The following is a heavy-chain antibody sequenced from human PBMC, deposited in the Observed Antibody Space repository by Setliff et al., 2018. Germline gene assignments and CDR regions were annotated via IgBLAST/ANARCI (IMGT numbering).Heavy chain of an antibody. D-gene: IGHD2-8*01. Sequence: GASVKVSCKASGYSFSNYDIMWVRQAPGQGLEWMGWISVYTGHTKSAQKFQGRVTLTTHTSTNMGYLELRDLRSDDPAVYYCLRLVRYCTKIACQATSGDEVWGLGTLVTVSS. J-gene: IGHJ4*02. CDR3: LRLVRYCTKIACQATSGDEV. V-gene: IGHV1-18*01. CDR1: GYSFSNYD. CDR2: ISVYTGHT.